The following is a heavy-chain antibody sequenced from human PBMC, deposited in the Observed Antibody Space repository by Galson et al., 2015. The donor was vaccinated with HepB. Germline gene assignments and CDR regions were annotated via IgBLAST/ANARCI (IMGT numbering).Heavy chain of an antibody. CDR1: GFTFSGYS. D-gene: IGHD3-10*01. CDR3: SRDPYYYDSGSSPPPSGY. V-gene: IGHV1-3*04. J-gene: IGHJ4*02. CDR2: INTSNANT. Sequence: SLKLSCKASGFTFSGYSMHWVRQAPGQGLEWLGRINTSNANTKYSQTFKARVTITRDRTANTAYMELSSLRSEDTAVYYCSRDPYYYDSGSSPPPSGYWGQGTLVTVSS.